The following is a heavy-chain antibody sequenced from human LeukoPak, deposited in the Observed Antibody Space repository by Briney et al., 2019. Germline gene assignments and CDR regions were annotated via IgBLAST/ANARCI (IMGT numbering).Heavy chain of an antibody. CDR1: KFTFSSYD. CDR2: IRFDGSDK. J-gene: IGHJ4*02. V-gene: IGHV3-30*02. D-gene: IGHD4-11*01. Sequence: GGSLRLSCATSKFTFSSYDMHWVRQAPGKGLEWVAFIRFDGSDKYYADSVKGRFTISRDNSKNTLYLQMNSLRTEDTAVYYCVKAPRTTPGYWGQGTLVTVSS. CDR3: VKAPRTTPGY.